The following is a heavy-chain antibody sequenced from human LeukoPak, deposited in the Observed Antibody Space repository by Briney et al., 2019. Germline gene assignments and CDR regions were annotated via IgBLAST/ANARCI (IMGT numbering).Heavy chain of an antibody. J-gene: IGHJ4*02. CDR2: IRSKVNSYAT. CDR1: GFTFSGST. Sequence: GGSLRLSCAASGFTFSGSTIHWVRQASGEGLEWVGRIRSKVNSYATAYVASVKDRFTISRDDSKNTLYLQMNSLRAEDTAVYYCANGGVAGYFDYWGQGTLVTVSS. D-gene: IGHD6-19*01. V-gene: IGHV3-73*01. CDR3: ANGGVAGYFDY.